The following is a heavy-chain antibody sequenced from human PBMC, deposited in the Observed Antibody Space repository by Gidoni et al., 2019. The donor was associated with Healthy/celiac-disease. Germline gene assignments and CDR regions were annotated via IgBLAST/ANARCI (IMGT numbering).Heavy chain of an antibody. V-gene: IGHV3-30*01. Sequence: QVQLVESGGGVVQPGRSLRLSCAASGFTFSSYAMHWVRQAPGKGLEWVAVISYDGSNKYYADSVKGRFTISRDNSKNTLYLQMNSLRAEDTAVYYCASREVGYCSGGSCYGVDYWGQGTLVTVSS. CDR3: ASREVGYCSGGSCYGVDY. CDR1: GFTFSSYA. D-gene: IGHD2-15*01. CDR2: ISYDGSNK. J-gene: IGHJ4*02.